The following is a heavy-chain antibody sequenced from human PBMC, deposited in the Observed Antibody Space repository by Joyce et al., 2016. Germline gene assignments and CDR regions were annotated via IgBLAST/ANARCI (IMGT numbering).Heavy chain of an antibody. Sequence: EVQLVESGGGLVEPGGSLRLSCAASGFPFSNAWMTWIRQAPGKGLEWVGFIKSKANGETTGYGEPVKGRFTISRDDSKSIVYLQMNSLKSDDTAVYYCGGWRIWGQGTLVTVSS. CDR2: IKSKANGETT. CDR1: GFPFSNAW. J-gene: IGHJ4*02. D-gene: IGHD3-16*01. CDR3: GGWRI. V-gene: IGHV3-15*01.